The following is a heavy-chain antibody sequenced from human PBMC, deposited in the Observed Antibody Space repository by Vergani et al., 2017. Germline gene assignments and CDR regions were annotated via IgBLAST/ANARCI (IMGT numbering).Heavy chain of an antibody. J-gene: IGHJ4*02. V-gene: IGHV5-51*01. D-gene: IGHD1-7*01. CDR3: ARVSGTPHYFDY. CDR2: IYPGDSDS. Sequence: EVQLVQSGAEVKKPGEFVKISCKGSGYSFTNYWIGWVGQMPGKGLEWMGIIYPGDSDSRYRPSFQGQGTSSADKSIYTAYLQWSSLKASYTAMYYCARVSGTPHYFDYWGQGTLVTVSS. CDR1: GYSFTNYW.